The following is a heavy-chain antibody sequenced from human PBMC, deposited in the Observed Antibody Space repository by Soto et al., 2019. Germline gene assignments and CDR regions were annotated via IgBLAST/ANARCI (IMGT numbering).Heavy chain of an antibody. CDR3: ARGRNYDFWSGYYPRGHYYYMDV. J-gene: IGHJ6*03. V-gene: IGHV4-34*01. D-gene: IGHD3-3*01. CDR2: INHSGST. Sequence: SETRSLTCAVYGGSFSGYHWSWIRQPPRKGLEWIGEINHSGSTNYNPSLKSRVTISVDTSKNQFSLKLSSVTAADTAVYYCARGRNYDFWSGYYPRGHYYYMDVWGKGTTVT. CDR1: GGSFSGYH.